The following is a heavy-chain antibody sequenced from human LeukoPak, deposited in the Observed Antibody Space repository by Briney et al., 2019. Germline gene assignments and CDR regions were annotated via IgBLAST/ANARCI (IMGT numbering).Heavy chain of an antibody. CDR1: GYTFTTHG. CDR3: AIDGYFDL. V-gene: IGHV1-18*01. J-gene: IGHJ2*01. CDR2: ISAHNGNT. Sequence: RWASVKVSCKASGYTFTTHGIAWVRQAPGQGLEWMGWISAHNGNTNYAQSLQGRVTMTTDTSTNTAYMELRSLRSDDTAVYYCAIDGYFDLWGRGTLVTVSS.